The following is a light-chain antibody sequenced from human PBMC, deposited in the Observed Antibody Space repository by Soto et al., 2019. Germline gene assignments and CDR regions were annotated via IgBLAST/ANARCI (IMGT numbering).Light chain of an antibody. CDR1: SSNMRTNT. Sequence: QSVLTQPPSASGTPGQTVSISCSGTSSNMRTNTVNWYQHLPGTAPKLIIYSNDQRPSGVPDRFSASESGTSASLAINGLQSADEAVYYCAAWDDSLAWVLGGGTKLTVL. CDR2: SND. J-gene: IGLJ3*02. V-gene: IGLV1-44*01. CDR3: AAWDDSLAWV.